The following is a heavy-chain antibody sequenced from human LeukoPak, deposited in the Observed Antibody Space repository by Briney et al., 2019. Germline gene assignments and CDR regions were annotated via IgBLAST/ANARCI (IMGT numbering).Heavy chain of an antibody. V-gene: IGHV5-51*01. CDR3: ARLVGYCSTTSCYAGEIDL. Sequence: HGESLKISCKGSGDSFTSYWIGWVRQMSGKGLELMGIIYPGDSDTRYSPSFQGQVTISADKSISTAYLQWSSLKASDIALYYCARLVGYCSTTSCYAGEIDLWGQGTLVTVSS. CDR2: IYPGDSDT. D-gene: IGHD2-2*01. CDR1: GDSFTSYW. J-gene: IGHJ5*02.